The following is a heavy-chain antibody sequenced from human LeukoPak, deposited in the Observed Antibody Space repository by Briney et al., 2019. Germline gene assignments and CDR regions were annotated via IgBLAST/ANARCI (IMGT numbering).Heavy chain of an antibody. CDR3: ARQGYSSSWSLL. V-gene: IGHV5-51*01. CDR2: IYPGDSDT. D-gene: IGHD6-13*01. Sequence: LGESLKISCEGSGYSFTNYWIGWVRQMPGKGLEWMGTIYPGDSDTRYSPSFQGQVTISADKSISTAYLQWSSLKASDTAMYYCARQGYSSSWSLLWGQGTLVTVSS. J-gene: IGHJ4*02. CDR1: GYSFTNYW.